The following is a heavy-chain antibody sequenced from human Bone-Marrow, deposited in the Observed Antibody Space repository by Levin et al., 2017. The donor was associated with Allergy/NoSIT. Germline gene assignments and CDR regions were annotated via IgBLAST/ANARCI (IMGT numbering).Heavy chain of an antibody. V-gene: IGHV4-38-2*01. J-gene: IGHJ4*02. D-gene: IGHD3-22*01. CDR3: ARGPYYYDSSGLRAFDY. CDR1: GYSISSGYY. CDR2: IYHSGST. Sequence: SETLSLTCAVSGYSISSGYYWGWIRQPPGKGLEWIGSIYHSGSTYYNPSLKSRVTISVDTSKNQFSLKLSSVTAADTAVYYCARGPYYYDSSGLRAFDYWGQGTLVTVSS.